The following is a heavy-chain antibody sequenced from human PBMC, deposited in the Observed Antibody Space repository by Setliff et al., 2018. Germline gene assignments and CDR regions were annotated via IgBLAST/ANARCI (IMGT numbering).Heavy chain of an antibody. CDR2: IIPMSGAA. CDR1: GGTFSSYG. V-gene: IGHV1-69*05. D-gene: IGHD2-15*01. CDR3: ASSIVVVAGALYGEYYYYGMDV. Sequence: EASVKVSCKASGGTFSSYGFSWVRQAPEQGLEWMGGIIPMSGAANYAQKFQGRVTITTDEFTSTAYMELCSLRSEDTAVYYCASSIVVVAGALYGEYYYYGMDVWGQGTTVTGS. J-gene: IGHJ6*02.